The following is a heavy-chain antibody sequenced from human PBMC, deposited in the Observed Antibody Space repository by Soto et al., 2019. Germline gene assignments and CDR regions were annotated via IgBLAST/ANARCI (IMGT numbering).Heavy chain of an antibody. CDR1: GFSLSTSGVG. CDR2: IYWGDDK. CDR3: AHTRSAVTAFDS. D-gene: IGHD4-17*01. V-gene: IGHV2-5*02. J-gene: IGHJ4*02. Sequence: QITLKESGPMLVKPTQTLTLTCTFSGFSLSTSGVGVGWIRQPPGKALEWLALIYWGDDKRYSPSLESRLTITKDTSKNQVVLRMTNMAPVDTATYYCAHTRSAVTAFDSWGQGTLVTVSS.